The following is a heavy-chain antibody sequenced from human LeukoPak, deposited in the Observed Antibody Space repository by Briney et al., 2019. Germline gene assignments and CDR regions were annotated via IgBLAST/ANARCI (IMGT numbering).Heavy chain of an antibody. D-gene: IGHD3-16*01. CDR3: ARGGEILDY. CDR2: IFGADTT. CDR1: DFIVSDSH. V-gene: IGHV3-53*01. J-gene: IGHJ4*02. Sequence: PGGSLRLSCAATDFIVSDSHMSWVRQAPGRGLEWVSVIFGADTTFYADSVKGRFTISRDNLRNTVNLQMNSLRDDDTAVYYCARGGEILDYWGQGTQVTVSS.